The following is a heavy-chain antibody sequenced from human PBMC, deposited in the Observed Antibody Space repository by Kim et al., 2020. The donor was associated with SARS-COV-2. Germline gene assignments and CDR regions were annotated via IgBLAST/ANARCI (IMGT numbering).Heavy chain of an antibody. J-gene: IGHJ4*01. CDR1: GGSISSTSYY. D-gene: IGHD3-22*01. V-gene: IGHV4-39*01. CDR3: ARSDYYDSSGYFGY. CDR2: IYYSVST. Sequence: SETLSLTYTVSGGSISSTSYYWGWIRQSPGKGLEWIGSIYYSVSTYYNPSLKSRVTISVDTSKNQFSLKLSSVTAADTAVYYCARSDYYDSSGYFGYWG.